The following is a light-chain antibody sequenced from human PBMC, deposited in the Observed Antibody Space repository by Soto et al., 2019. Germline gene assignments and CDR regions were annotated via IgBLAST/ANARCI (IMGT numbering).Light chain of an antibody. Sequence: DTVLTQSPATLSVSQVERATLSCMASQNIKTNLAWYQHKPGQAPRLLIYGAFTGATGVPARFSGSGSGTEFTLTISSLQSEDFATYYCQQYNSWPRTFGQGTKVDIK. CDR1: QNIKTN. V-gene: IGKV3-15*01. CDR2: GAF. J-gene: IGKJ1*01. CDR3: QQYNSWPRT.